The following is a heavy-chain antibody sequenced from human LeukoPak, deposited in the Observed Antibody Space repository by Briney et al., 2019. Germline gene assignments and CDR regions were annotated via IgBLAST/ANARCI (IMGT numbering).Heavy chain of an antibody. CDR3: ARVSGDYIDY. D-gene: IGHD4-17*01. CDR2: IYNSGST. V-gene: IGHV4-59*08. J-gene: IGHJ4*02. CDR1: GGSIGSYY. Sequence: SETLSLTCTVSGGSIGSYYWAWIRQPPGKGLEWIGYIYNSGSTNYNPSLKSRVTISIDTSKNQFSLKLSSVTAADTAVYYCARVSGDYIDYWGQGTLVTVS.